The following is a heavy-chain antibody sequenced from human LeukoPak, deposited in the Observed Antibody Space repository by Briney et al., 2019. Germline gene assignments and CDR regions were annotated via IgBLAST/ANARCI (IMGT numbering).Heavy chain of an antibody. Sequence: KASETLSLTCTVSGGSISSSSYYWGWIRQPPGKGLEWIGSIYYSGSTYYNPSLKSRVTISVDTSKNQFSLKLSSVTAADTAVYYCARWLRSKGYFDYWGQGTLVTVSS. CDR3: ARWLRSKGYFDY. CDR2: IYYSGST. V-gene: IGHV4-39*01. J-gene: IGHJ4*02. D-gene: IGHD5-12*01. CDR1: GGSISSSSYY.